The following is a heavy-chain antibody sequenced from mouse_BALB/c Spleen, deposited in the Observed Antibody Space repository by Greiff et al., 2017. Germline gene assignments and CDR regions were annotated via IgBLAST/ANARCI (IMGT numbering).Heavy chain of an antibody. J-gene: IGHJ2*01. V-gene: IGHV5-12-2*01. Sequence: EVKLVESGGGLVQPGGSLKLSCAASGFTFSSYTMSWVRQTPEKRLEWVAYISNGGGSTYYPDTVKGRFTISRDNAKNTLYLQMSSLKSEDTAMYYCASITTAYYFDYWGQGTTLTVSS. CDR3: ASITTAYYFDY. CDR1: GFTFSSYT. CDR2: ISNGGGST. D-gene: IGHD1-1*01.